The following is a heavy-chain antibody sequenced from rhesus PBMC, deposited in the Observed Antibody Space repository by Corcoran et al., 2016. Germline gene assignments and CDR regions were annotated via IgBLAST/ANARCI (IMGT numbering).Heavy chain of an antibody. D-gene: IGHD4-23*01. Sequence: QVPLQESGPGLVKPSETLSLPCAVSGYSINNNYWPWIPQPTGKGLAGIGHTYGSSGSSYYNPSLKSRVTISTDTSKNQFSLKLISVTAADTATYFCGRGGYSNYLSSLDVWGRGVLVTVSS. CDR2: TYGSSGSS. CDR3: GRGGYSNYLSSLDV. CDR1: GYSINNNY. J-gene: IGHJ5-2*02. V-gene: IGHV4-160*01.